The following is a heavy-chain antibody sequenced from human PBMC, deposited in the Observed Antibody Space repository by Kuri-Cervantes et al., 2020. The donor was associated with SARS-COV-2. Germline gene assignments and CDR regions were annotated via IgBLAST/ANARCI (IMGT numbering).Heavy chain of an antibody. Sequence: ASVKVSCKASGYTLSSYYMHWVRQAPGQGLEWMGLINASGGSTYYARRFQDRVTVTRDTSTSTVSMELSSLTSDDTAVYYCARSNTRDGYNDFWGQGTLVTVSS. CDR2: INASGGST. D-gene: IGHD5-24*01. V-gene: IGHV1-46*01. CDR3: ARSNTRDGYNDF. CDR1: GYTLSSYY. J-gene: IGHJ4*02.